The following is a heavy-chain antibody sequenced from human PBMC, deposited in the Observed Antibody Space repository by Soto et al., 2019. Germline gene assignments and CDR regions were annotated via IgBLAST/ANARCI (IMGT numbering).Heavy chain of an antibody. CDR2: IYPSGMP. CDR3: ARERGGYGLFDS. V-gene: IGHV4-30-2*01. D-gene: IGHD5-18*01. J-gene: IGHJ4*02. CDR1: GGSISNAAYS. Sequence: TVSLTCTVSGGSISNAAYSWSWIRQPPGKGLEWIGYIYPSGMPFYNPSLRSRVTISIDRSNDQFSLNLKSVTAADTAVYYCARERGGYGLFDSWGQGTLVTVSS.